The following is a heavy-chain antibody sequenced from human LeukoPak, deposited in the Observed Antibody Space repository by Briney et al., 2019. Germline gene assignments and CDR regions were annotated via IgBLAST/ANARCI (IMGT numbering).Heavy chain of an antibody. Sequence: QPGGSLRLSCAASGFTFSVAAMTWVRQAPGKGLEWVSLIGASGESTYYADSVKGRFTISRDNARNSLYLQMNSLRAEDTAVYYCARNFDHWGQGTLVTVSS. J-gene: IGHJ5*02. CDR3: ARNFDH. V-gene: IGHV3-23*01. CDR2: IGASGEST. CDR1: GFTFSVAA.